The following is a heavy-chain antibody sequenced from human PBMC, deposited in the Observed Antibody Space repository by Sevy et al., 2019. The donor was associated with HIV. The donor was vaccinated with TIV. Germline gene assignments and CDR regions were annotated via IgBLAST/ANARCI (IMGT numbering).Heavy chain of an antibody. CDR1: GFTFDDYG. D-gene: IGHD6-19*01. J-gene: IGHJ3*02. V-gene: IGHV3-20*04. Sequence: GGSLRLSCAASGFTFDDYGMSWVRQAPGKGLEWVSGINWNGGSTGYADSVKGRFTISRDNAKNSLYLQMNSLRAEDTALYYCASEWRGATHHSSGWRDAFDIWGQGTMVTVSS. CDR2: INWNGGST. CDR3: ASEWRGATHHSSGWRDAFDI.